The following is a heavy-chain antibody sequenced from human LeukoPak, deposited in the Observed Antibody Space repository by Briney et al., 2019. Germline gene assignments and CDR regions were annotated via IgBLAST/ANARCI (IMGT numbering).Heavy chain of an antibody. CDR3: ARDPKLHGEPDY. J-gene: IGHJ4*02. CDR1: GYTFTGYY. V-gene: IGHV1-2*02. D-gene: IGHD4-17*01. CDR2: INPNSGGT. Sequence: ASVKVSCKASGYTFTGYYMHWVRQAPGQGLEWMGWINPNSGGTNYAQKFQGRVTMTRDTSISTAYMELSRLRSDDTAVYYCARDPKLHGEPDYWGQGTLVTVSS.